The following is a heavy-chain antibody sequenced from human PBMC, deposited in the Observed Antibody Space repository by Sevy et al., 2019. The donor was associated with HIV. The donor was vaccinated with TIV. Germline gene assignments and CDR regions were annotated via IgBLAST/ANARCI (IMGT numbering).Heavy chain of an antibody. CDR1: GFTLSRDW. Sequence: GGSLRLSCAASGFTLSRDWMTWVRQAPGKGLEWVAKIKADGSKTYSVNSVKGGFSIPRDNAKNALYLQMNSLRAEDTAVYHCARGANNLYNWGQGTLVTVSS. CDR3: ARGANNLYN. J-gene: IGHJ4*02. D-gene: IGHD3-10*01. CDR2: IKADGSKT. V-gene: IGHV3-7*01.